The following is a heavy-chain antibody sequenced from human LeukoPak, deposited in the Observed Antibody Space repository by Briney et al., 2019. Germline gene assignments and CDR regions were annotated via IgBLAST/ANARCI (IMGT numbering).Heavy chain of an antibody. CDR2: IIPIFGTA. D-gene: IGHD6-6*01. J-gene: IGHJ6*03. V-gene: IGHV1-69*05. CDR3: ARDRPPRIAARLHYHYYYMDV. Sequence: SVKVSCKASGGTFSSYAISWVRQAPGQGLEWMGGIIPIFGTANYAQKFQGRVTITTDESTSTAYMELSSLRSEDTAVYYCARDRPPRIAARLHYHYYYMDVWGKGTTVTVSS. CDR1: GGTFSSYA.